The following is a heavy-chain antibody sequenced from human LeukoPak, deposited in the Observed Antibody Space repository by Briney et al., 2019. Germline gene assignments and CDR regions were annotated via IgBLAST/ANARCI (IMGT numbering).Heavy chain of an antibody. D-gene: IGHD3-10*02. CDR3: AGLGITMIGGV. J-gene: IGHJ6*04. Sequence: PGGSLRLSCAASGFTFGIYAMNWVRQAPGKGLEWVSHISSSGSTIYYADSVKGRFTISRDNAKNSLYLQMNSLRAEDTAVYYCAGLGITMIGGVWGKGTTVTISS. CDR1: GFTFGIYA. CDR2: ISSSGSTI. V-gene: IGHV3-48*03.